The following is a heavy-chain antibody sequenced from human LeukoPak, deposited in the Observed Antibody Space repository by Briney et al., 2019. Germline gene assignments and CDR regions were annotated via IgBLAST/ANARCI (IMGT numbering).Heavy chain of an antibody. CDR3: ARADSSGYYLFDY. J-gene: IGHJ4*02. Sequence: ASVKVSCKASGYTFTSYGISWVRQAPGQGLEWMGWINPNSGGTNYAQKFQGRVTMTRDTSISTAYMELSRLRSDDTAVYYCARADSSGYYLFDYWGQGTLVTVSS. D-gene: IGHD3-22*01. CDR1: GYTFTSYG. V-gene: IGHV1-2*02. CDR2: INPNSGGT.